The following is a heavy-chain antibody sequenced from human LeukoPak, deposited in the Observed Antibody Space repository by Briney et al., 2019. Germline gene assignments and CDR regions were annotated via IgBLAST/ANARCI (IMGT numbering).Heavy chain of an antibody. Sequence: EASVKVSCKASGYTFTSYAMNWVRQAPGQGLGWMGWINTNTGNPTYAQGFTGRFVFSLDTSVSTAYLQISSLKAENTAVYYCARDSTQWLVPQVSWGQGTLVTVSS. CDR3: ARDSTQWLVPQVS. CDR1: GYTFTSYA. CDR2: INTNTGNP. D-gene: IGHD6-19*01. V-gene: IGHV7-4-1*02. J-gene: IGHJ5*02.